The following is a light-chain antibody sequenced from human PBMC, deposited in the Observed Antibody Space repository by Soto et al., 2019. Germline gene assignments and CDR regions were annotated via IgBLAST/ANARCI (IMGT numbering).Light chain of an antibody. CDR1: KSVSRY. CDR2: DTS. Sequence: EIGLTQSPATLSLSPGERATLSCRASKSVSRYFAWYQQKPGQAPRLLIHDTSTRATGVPDTFNGSGSGTQFTRSIRSQEPEDSAMYYCQQRFSWPPTFGGGT. J-gene: IGKJ4*01. CDR3: QQRFSWPPT. V-gene: IGKV3-11*01.